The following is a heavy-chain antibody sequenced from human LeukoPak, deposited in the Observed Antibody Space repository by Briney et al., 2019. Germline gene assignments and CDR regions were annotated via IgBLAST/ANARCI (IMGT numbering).Heavy chain of an antibody. CDR1: GFTFSTYA. CDR3: AKDKVPSMVTSHYLHY. V-gene: IGHV3-23*01. CDR2: INHSGGSI. D-gene: IGHD5-18*01. Sequence: GGSLRLSCAASGFTFSTYAMNCVRQAPGEGLEWVSAINHSGGSIYYADSVKGRFTVSRDNSKNNLYLRMNSLRAEDTAIYYCAKDKVPSMVTSHYLHYWGQGALVTVSS. J-gene: IGHJ4*02.